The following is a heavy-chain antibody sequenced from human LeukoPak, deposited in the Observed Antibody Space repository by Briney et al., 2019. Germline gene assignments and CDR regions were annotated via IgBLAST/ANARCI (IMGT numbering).Heavy chain of an antibody. J-gene: IGHJ4*02. CDR1: GFTFSSYF. V-gene: IGHV3-74*01. CDR3: ARSPYSGSYGPFDY. D-gene: IGHD1-26*01. CDR2: INSDGSST. Sequence: PGGSLRLSCAASGFTFSSYFMHWVRQAPGKGLVWVSRINSDGSSTSYADSVKGRFTISRDNAKNALYLQMNSLGAEDTARYYCARSPYSGSYGPFDYWGQGTLVTVSS.